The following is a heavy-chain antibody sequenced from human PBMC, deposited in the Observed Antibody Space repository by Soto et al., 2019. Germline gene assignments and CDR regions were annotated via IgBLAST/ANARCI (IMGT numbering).Heavy chain of an antibody. CDR3: ARTPAAGRYYYYGMDV. CDR1: GFTFSTYS. Sequence: PGGSLRLSCAASGFTFSTYSMNWVRQAPGKGLEWLSYISGSSSTIYYADSMRGRFTISRDNANNSLYLQMNSLRDEDTAVYYCARTPAAGRYYYYGMDVWGQGTTVTVSS. V-gene: IGHV3-48*02. CDR2: ISGSSSTI. D-gene: IGHD6-13*01. J-gene: IGHJ6*02.